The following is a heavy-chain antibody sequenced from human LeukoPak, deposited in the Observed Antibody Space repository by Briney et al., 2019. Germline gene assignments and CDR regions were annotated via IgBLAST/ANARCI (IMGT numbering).Heavy chain of an antibody. D-gene: IGHD1-14*01. J-gene: IGHJ4*02. CDR3: AKDRHPARTDGYYFDY. CDR1: AFTFSTYG. V-gene: IGHV3-30*18. Sequence: GRSLRLSCAASAFTFSTYGMHWVRQAPGKGLQWVAVISYDANNKYYADSVKGRFTISRGNSKRTLYLLMNSLRAEDTAVYFCAKDRHPARTDGYYFDYWGQGTLVTVPS. CDR2: ISYDANNK.